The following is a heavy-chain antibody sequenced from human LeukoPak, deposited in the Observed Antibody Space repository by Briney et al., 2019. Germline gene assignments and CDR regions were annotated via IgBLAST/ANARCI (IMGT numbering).Heavy chain of an antibody. CDR3: TRVPIRTGTMVVLIWGHDALDI. V-gene: IGHV3-49*03. J-gene: IGHJ3*02. Sequence: PGRSLRLSCTASGFTFGEYGTSWFRQAPGKGLERVGCIRSKAYAGATEYAASVQGRFSVSRDDSRNSSYQQMSSLKTEDTAVYFCTRVPIRTGTMVVLIWGHDALDIWGQGTMVTVA. CDR2: IRSKAYAGAT. CDR1: GFTFGEYG. D-gene: IGHD1-1*01.